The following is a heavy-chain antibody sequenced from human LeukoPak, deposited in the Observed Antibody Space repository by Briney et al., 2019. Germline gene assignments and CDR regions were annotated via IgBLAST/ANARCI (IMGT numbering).Heavy chain of an antibody. CDR3: ARAYY. Sequence: PGGSLRLSCAASGFTFSSYSMNWVRQAPGKGLEVVANIKHDGSETYYVDSVKGRFTVSRDNAKNSLYLHMDNLRVEDTGVYYCARAYYWGQGTLVTVSS. J-gene: IGHJ4*02. V-gene: IGHV3-7*01. CDR1: GFTFSSYS. CDR2: IKHDGSET. D-gene: IGHD2-21*01.